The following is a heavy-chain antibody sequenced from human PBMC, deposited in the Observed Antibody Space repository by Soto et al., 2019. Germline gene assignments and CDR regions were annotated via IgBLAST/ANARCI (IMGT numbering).Heavy chain of an antibody. V-gene: IGHV5-51*01. CDR1: GSIFSTYS. CDR2: LHFGHSSA. CDR3: ATWPSSHLFEY. J-gene: IGHJ4*02. D-gene: IGHD2-2*01. Sequence: PGASLKISCQASGSIFSTYSLGWVRQMPGKGLEWIGTLHFGHSSAPYSPSFQGHVTLSVDTSINTAYLQWSSLKASDTALYDCATWPSSHLFEYWGQGTLVTVSS.